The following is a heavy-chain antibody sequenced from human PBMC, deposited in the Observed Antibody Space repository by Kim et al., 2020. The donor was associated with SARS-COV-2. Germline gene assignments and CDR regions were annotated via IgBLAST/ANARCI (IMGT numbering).Heavy chain of an antibody. CDR2: ISYDGSNK. J-gene: IGHJ4*02. Sequence: GGSLRLSCAASGFTFSSYGMHWVRQAPGKGLEWVAVISYDGSNKYYADSVKGRFTISRDNSKNTLYLQMNSLRAEDTAVYYCAKDWRVRGYSYDSHVDYWGQGTLVTVSS. CDR3: AKDWRVRGYSYDSHVDY. CDR1: GFTFSSYG. D-gene: IGHD5-18*01. V-gene: IGHV3-30*18.